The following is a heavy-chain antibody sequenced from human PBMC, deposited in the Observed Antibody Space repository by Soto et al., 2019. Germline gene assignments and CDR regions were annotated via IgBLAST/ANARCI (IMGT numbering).Heavy chain of an antibody. CDR3: ARSGWADAFDI. D-gene: IGHD6-19*01. Sequence: EVRLVESGGGLVQPGRSLRLSCAASGFTFDDYAMHWVRQAPGKGLEWVSGISWNSGSIGYADSVKGRFTISRDNAKNSLYLQMNSLRAEDTALYYCARSGWADAFDIWGQGTMVTVSS. CDR2: ISWNSGSI. CDR1: GFTFDDYA. J-gene: IGHJ3*02. V-gene: IGHV3-9*01.